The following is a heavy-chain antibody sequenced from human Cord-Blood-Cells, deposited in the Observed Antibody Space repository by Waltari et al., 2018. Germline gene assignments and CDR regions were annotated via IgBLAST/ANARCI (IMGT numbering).Heavy chain of an antibody. CDR1: GFTFSSYS. D-gene: IGHD3-10*01. CDR3: ARVFYGSGIFDY. Sequence: EVQLVESGGGLVKPGGSLRLSCAASGFTFSSYSMNWVRQAPGKGLEWVSSISRSSSYIYYADSVKGRFTISRDNAKNSLYLQMNSLRAEDTAVYYCARVFYGSGIFDYWGQGTLVTVSS. V-gene: IGHV3-21*01. J-gene: IGHJ4*02. CDR2: ISRSSSYI.